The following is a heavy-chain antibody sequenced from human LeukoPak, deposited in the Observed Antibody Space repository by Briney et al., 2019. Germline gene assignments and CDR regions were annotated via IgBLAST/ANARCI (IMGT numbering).Heavy chain of an antibody. Sequence: GGSLRLSCAASGFTFSSYWMSWVRQAPGKGLEWVANIKQDGSEKYYVDSVKGRFTISRDNAKNSLHLQMNSLRAEDTAVYYCYGESYHFDYWGQGTLVTVSS. D-gene: IGHD3-10*01. J-gene: IGHJ4*02. CDR2: IKQDGSEK. CDR3: YGESYHFDY. CDR1: GFTFSSYW. V-gene: IGHV3-7*01.